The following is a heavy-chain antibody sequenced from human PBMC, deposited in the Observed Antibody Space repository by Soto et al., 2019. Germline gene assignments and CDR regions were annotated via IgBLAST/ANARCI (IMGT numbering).Heavy chain of an antibody. D-gene: IGHD3-16*01. V-gene: IGHV4-39*01. J-gene: IGHJ4*02. CDR1: GSSISSSGYY. CDR3: ARLPWRHWVDY. CDR2: LYYNVGT. Sequence: SETQSLTCTVSGSSISSSGYYWGWIRQPPGRGLEWIGSLYYNVGTYYNPSLKSRVTISADTSANQFSLMVNSVTAADTAIYYCARLPWRHWVDYWGQGTLVTVS.